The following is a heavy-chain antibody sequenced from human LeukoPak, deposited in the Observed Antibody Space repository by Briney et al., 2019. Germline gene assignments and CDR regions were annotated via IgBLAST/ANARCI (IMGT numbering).Heavy chain of an antibody. V-gene: IGHV1-69*05. CDR3: ARLGFGELSGAFDI. Sequence: GASVKVSCKASGGTFSSYAISWVRQAPGEGLEWMGRIIPIFGTANYVQKFQGRVTINTEESRSKAYMELSSLRSEDTAVYHCARLGFGELSGAFDIWGQGTMVTVSS. J-gene: IGHJ3*02. D-gene: IGHD3-10*01. CDR1: GGTFSSYA. CDR2: IIPIFGTA.